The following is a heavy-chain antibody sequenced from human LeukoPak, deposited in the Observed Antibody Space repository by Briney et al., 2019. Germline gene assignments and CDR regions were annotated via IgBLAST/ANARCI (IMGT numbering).Heavy chain of an antibody. CDR1: GFTFSYYV. J-gene: IGHJ4*02. CDR3: AKRVQYDDSHYCIFDY. D-gene: IGHD3-22*01. CDR2: IDANAAGT. Sequence: PGGSLRLSCAASGFTFSYYVMNWVRQAPGKGLEWVSTIDANAAGTYYADSVKGRFTISRDNSKNTLYLQMSSLRAEDTAVYYCAKRVQYDDSHYCIFDYWGQGTLVTVSS. V-gene: IGHV3-23*01.